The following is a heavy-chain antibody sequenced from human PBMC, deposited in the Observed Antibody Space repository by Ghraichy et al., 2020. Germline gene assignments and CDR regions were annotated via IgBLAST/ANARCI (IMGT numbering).Heavy chain of an antibody. Sequence: ASVKVSCKASGYTFTSYDINWVRQATGQGLEWMGWMNPDSGDTGYAQKFQGRVTMTRDTSISTAYLELRSLGSEDTAVYYCAKTGYSSSWHTYYYYGMDVWGQGTPVTVSS. J-gene: IGHJ6*02. CDR3: AKTGYSSSWHTYYYYGMDV. D-gene: IGHD6-13*01. V-gene: IGHV1-8*01. CDR2: MNPDSGDT. CDR1: GYTFTSYD.